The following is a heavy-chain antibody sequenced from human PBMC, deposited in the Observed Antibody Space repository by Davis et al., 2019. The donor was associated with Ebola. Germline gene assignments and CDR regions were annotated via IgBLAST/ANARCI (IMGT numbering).Heavy chain of an antibody. J-gene: IGHJ6*02. CDR1: GYTFTSYG. D-gene: IGHD1-26*01. V-gene: IGHV1-18*01. CDR3: ARGVGATYYYYYGMDV. Sequence: ASVKVSCKASGYTFTSYGISWVRQATGQGLEWMEWMNPNSGNTGYAQKFQGRVTMTTDTSTSTAYMELRSLRSDDTAVYYCARGVGATYYYYYGMDVWGQGTTVTVSS. CDR2: MNPNSGNT.